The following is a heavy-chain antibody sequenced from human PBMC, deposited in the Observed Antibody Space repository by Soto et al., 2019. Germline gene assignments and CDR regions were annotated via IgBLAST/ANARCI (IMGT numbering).Heavy chain of an antibody. Sequence: QVQLQESGPGLVKPSQTLSLTCTVSGGSISSGHYYWSWIRQPPGKGLEWIGYIYYSGSTYYNPSPTSRVSMAVDTSRNQFSLMLNSVTAADTAGYYCARALSDYGSAAPEGYFDPWGQGPLVTVSS. J-gene: IGHJ4*02. CDR3: ARALSDYGSAAPEGYFDP. V-gene: IGHV4-30-4*01. CDR1: GGSISSGHYY. CDR2: IYYSGST. D-gene: IGHD4-17*01.